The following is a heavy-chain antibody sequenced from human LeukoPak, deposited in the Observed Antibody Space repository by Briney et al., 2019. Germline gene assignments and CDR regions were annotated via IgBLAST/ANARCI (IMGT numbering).Heavy chain of an antibody. CDR3: AKDLDVLLWFGELDH. D-gene: IGHD3-10*01. V-gene: IGHV3-48*03. CDR1: GFTFSSYE. Sequence: GGSLRLSCAASGFTFSSYEMNWVRQAPGKGLEWVSYISSSGSTIYYADSVKGRFTISRDNAKNSLYLQMNSLRAEDTAVYYCAKDLDVLLWFGELDHWGQGTLVTVSS. J-gene: IGHJ5*02. CDR2: ISSSGSTI.